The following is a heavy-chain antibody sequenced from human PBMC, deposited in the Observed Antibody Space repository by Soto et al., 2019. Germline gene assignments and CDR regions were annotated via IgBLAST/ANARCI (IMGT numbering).Heavy chain of an antibody. CDR2: FDPEDGET. CDR3: AATYCSSTSCLSYYFDY. CDR1: GYTLTELS. Sequence: GASVKVSCKVSGYTLTELSMHWVRQAPGKGLEWMGGFDPEDGETIYAQKFQGRVTMTEDTSTDTAYMELSSLRSEGTAVYYCAATYCSSTSCLSYYFDYWGQGTLVTVSS. J-gene: IGHJ4*02. V-gene: IGHV1-24*01. D-gene: IGHD2-2*01.